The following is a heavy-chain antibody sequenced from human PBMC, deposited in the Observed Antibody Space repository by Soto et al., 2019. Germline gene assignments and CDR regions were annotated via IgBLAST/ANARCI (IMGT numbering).Heavy chain of an antibody. CDR1: GFSLTTDRVG. V-gene: IGHV2-5*02. D-gene: IGHD1-26*01. CDR2: IYWDDSK. CDR3: AHAYGGRSLY. J-gene: IGHJ4*02. Sequence: QITLKESGPTLVKPTQTLTLTCTFSGFSLTTDRVGVGWIRQPPGEALEWLAVIYWDDSKTYRPSLESTLTITEGPSKNLVALTMPNMESLDTATYYCAHAYGGRSLYWGQGTLVTVSS.